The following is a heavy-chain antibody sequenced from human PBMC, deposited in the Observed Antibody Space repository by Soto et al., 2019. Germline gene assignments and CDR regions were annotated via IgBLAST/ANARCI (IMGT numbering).Heavy chain of an antibody. CDR3: ATDIGGDSGFDP. V-gene: IGHV3-30*03. Sequence: QVQLVESGGGVVQPGRSLSLSCAASGFTFSSYGMHWVHQAPGKGLEWVAVISYDGRNKYYADSVKGRFTITSDNSKNTLYLEMNSLRAEDTAVYYCATDIGGDSGFDPWGQGTLVTVSS. CDR2: ISYDGRNK. D-gene: IGHD2-21*02. J-gene: IGHJ5*02. CDR1: GFTFSSYG.